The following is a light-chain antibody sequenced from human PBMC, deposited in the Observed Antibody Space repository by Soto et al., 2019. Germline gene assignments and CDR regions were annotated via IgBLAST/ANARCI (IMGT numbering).Light chain of an antibody. J-gene: IGKJ1*01. CDR1: QSISSW. CDR2: QAS. V-gene: IGKV1-5*03. CDR3: QQYNGYSET. Sequence: DIQMTQSPSTLSASVGDRVTITCRASQSISSWLAWFQQKPGKAPKLLIYQASTLQRGVPSRFSGSGSGTEFTLTISSLQPDDFATYYCQQYNGYSETFGQGTKVEIK.